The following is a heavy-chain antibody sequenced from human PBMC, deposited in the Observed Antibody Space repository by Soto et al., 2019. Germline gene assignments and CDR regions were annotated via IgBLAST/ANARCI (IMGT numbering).Heavy chain of an antibody. Sequence: ASVKVSCKASGYTFTSYYMHWVRQAPAQGLEWMGIINPDGGGTTYAQRFQGRVTVTRDTSTRTVYMELSSLRSEDAAVYYCARVGPYYECSGYYYFDYWGQGTLVTVSS. CDR1: GYTFTSYY. J-gene: IGHJ4*02. CDR2: INPDGGGT. CDR3: ARVGPYYECSGYYYFDY. V-gene: IGHV1-46*01. D-gene: IGHD3-22*01.